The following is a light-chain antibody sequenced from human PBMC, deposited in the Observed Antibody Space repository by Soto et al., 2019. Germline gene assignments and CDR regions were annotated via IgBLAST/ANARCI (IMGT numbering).Light chain of an antibody. Sequence: QSVLTQPPSVSGAPGQRVTISCTGSSSNIGTGYDVHWYQQLPGTAPKLLIYVNNNRPSGVPDRLSGSKSGTSASLAITGLQAEDEAAYYCQSYDNSLSAWVFGGGTKLTVL. CDR3: QSYDNSLSAWV. V-gene: IGLV1-40*01. CDR2: VNN. CDR1: SSNIGTGYD. J-gene: IGLJ3*02.